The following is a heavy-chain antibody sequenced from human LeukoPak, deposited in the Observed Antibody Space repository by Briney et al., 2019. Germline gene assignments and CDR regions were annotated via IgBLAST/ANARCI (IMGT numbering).Heavy chain of an antibody. V-gene: IGHV4-34*01. J-gene: IGHJ6*02. CDR2: INHSGST. CDR1: GGSFSGYY. Sequence: ASETLSLTCAVYGGSFSGYYWSWIRQPPGKGLEWIGEINHSGSTNYNPSLKSRVTISVDTSKNQFSLKLSSVTAADTAVYYCARRYCSSTSCYTGYYYGMDVWGQGTTVTVSS. CDR3: ARRYCSSTSCYTGYYYGMDV. D-gene: IGHD2-2*02.